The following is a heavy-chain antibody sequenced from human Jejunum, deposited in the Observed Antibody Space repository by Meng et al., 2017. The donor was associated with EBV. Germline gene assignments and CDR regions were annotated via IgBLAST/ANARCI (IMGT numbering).Heavy chain of an antibody. J-gene: IGHJ4*02. CDR2: ISVYRGNT. CDR1: GYDFIKSG. Sequence: QVQLVQSGAEVKKPGDSVKVSCKASGYDFIKSGISWVRQAPGQGLGWMGWISVYRGNTNYAQRFQDRVTLTTNTSTSTVYMELRSLTSDDTAVYYCARDRSNSDYWGQGTLVTVSS. V-gene: IGHV1-18*01. CDR3: ARDRSNSDY. D-gene: IGHD5-24*01.